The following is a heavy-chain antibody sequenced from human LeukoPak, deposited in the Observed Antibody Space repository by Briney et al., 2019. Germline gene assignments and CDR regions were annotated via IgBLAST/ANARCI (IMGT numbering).Heavy chain of an antibody. Sequence: PGGSLTLSCAASGFTFSSYSMNWVRQAPGKGLEWVSSISSSSSYIYYADSVKGRFTISRDNAKNSLYLQMNSLRAEDTAVYYCARAWLSYENWFDPWGQGTLVTVSS. CDR1: GFTFSSYS. CDR3: ARAWLSYENWFDP. CDR2: ISSSSSYI. V-gene: IGHV3-21*01. D-gene: IGHD3-9*01. J-gene: IGHJ5*02.